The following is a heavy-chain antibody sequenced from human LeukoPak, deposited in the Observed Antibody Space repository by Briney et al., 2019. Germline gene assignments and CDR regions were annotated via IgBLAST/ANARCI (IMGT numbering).Heavy chain of an antibody. D-gene: IGHD5-12*01. J-gene: IGHJ4*02. Sequence: PGGSLRLSCAASGFTFNNYAVSWVRQAPGKGLEWVSLIRGSTYYADSVKGRFTISRDNSQKTVYLQMNSLRAEDTALYYCAKDLGGSTDYWGPETLVTVSS. CDR2: IRGST. CDR1: GFTFNNYA. V-gene: IGHV3-23*01. CDR3: AKDLGGSTDY.